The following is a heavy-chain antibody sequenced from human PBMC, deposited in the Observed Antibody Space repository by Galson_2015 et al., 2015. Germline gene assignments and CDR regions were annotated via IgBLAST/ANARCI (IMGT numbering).Heavy chain of an antibody. V-gene: IGHV1-69*06. CDR3: ARASQDCTRNNCPYNY. J-gene: IGHJ4*02. Sequence: SVKVSCKASGGSFSVYAINWVRQAPGQGPQWVGGIIPLFGTANYAQQSQGRVTITAEKSTSTAYMELSSLRSEDTAIYSCARASQDCTRNNCPYNYWGQGTLVTVSS. D-gene: IGHD2-8*01. CDR1: GGSFSVYA. CDR2: IIPLFGTA.